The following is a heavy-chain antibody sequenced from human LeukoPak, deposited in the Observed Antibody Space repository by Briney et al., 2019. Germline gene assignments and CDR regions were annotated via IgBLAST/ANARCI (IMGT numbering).Heavy chain of an antibody. CDR1: GFSLSTSGVG. Sequence: SGPTLVNPTQTLTLTCTFSGFSLSTSGVGVGWIRQPPGKALEWLALIYWNDDKRYSPSLKSRLTITKDTSKNQVVLTMTNMDPVDTATYYCAHSVMGYCSGGSCYFVDYWGQGTLVTVSS. CDR2: IYWNDDK. D-gene: IGHD2-15*01. J-gene: IGHJ4*02. CDR3: AHSVMGYCSGGSCYFVDY. V-gene: IGHV2-5*01.